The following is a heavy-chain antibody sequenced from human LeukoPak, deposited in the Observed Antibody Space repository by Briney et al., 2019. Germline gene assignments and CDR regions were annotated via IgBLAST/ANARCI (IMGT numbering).Heavy chain of an antibody. J-gene: IGHJ4*02. CDR3: ARSRIGSSWYHHDY. V-gene: IGHV3-30-3*01. CDR2: ISYDGSNK. D-gene: IGHD6-13*01. Sequence: GRSLRLSCAASGFTFSNYAMHWVRQAPGKGLEWVAVISYDGSNKYYADSVRDRLTISKDNSQSMLHLQMNSLTTEDTAMYYCARSRIGSSWYHHDYWGQGTLVTVSS. CDR1: GFTFSNYA.